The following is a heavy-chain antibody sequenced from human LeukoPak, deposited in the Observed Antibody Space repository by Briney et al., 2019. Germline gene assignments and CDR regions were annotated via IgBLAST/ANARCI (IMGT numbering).Heavy chain of an antibody. CDR3: ARASEETVTTLGMSFDY. CDR2: IYYSGST. Sequence: PSETLSLTCTVSGGSISSSSYYWGWIRQPPGKGLEWIGSIYYSGSTYYNPSLKSRVTISVDTSKNQFSLKLSSVTAADTAVYYCARASEETVTTLGMSFDYWGQGTLVTVSS. D-gene: IGHD4-17*01. J-gene: IGHJ4*02. CDR1: GGSISSSSYY. V-gene: IGHV4-39*07.